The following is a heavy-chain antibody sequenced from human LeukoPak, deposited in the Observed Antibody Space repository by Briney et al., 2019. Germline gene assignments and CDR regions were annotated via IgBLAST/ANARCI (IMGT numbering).Heavy chain of an antibody. CDR3: ARHPSIAAAATEGWFDP. D-gene: IGHD6-13*01. CDR1: GYRFTSYW. CDR2: IYPGDSDT. V-gene: IGHV5-51*01. J-gene: IGHJ5*02. Sequence: GESLKISCKASGYRFTSYWIGWVRQMPGKGLEWMGIIYPGDSDTRYSPSFQGQVTISADKSISTAYLQWSSLKASDTAMYYCARHPSIAAAATEGWFDPWGQGTLVTVSS.